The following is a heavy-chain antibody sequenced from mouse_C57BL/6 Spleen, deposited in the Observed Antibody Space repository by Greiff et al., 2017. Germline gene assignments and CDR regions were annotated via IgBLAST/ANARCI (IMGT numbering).Heavy chain of an antibody. Sequence: EVKLEESGGGLVQPGGSLKLSCAASGFTFSDYYMYWVRQTPEKRLEWVAYISNGGGSTYYPATVKGRFTISRDNAKNTLYLQMSRLKSEDTAMYYCARRGSSNSWFAYWGQGTLVTVSA. V-gene: IGHV5-12*01. D-gene: IGHD2-5*01. J-gene: IGHJ3*01. CDR3: ARRGSSNSWFAY. CDR1: GFTFSDYY. CDR2: ISNGGGST.